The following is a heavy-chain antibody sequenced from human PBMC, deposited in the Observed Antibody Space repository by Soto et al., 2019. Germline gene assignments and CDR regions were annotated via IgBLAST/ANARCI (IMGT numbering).Heavy chain of an antibody. V-gene: IGHV3-74*01. CDR1: GFTFSSYG. CDR2: INSDGSST. CDR3: ARRGPYDFWSGYYDY. D-gene: IGHD3-3*01. Sequence: GGSLRLSCAASGFTFSSYGMHWVRQAPGKGLVWVSRINSDGSSTSYADSVKGRFTISRDNAKNTLYLQMNSLRAEDTAVYYCARRGPYDFWSGYYDYWGQGTLVTVSS. J-gene: IGHJ4*02.